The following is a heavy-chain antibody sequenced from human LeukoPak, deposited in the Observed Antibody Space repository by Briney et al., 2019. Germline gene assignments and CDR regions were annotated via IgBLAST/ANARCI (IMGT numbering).Heavy chain of an antibody. V-gene: IGHV3-64D*06. D-gene: IGHD6-19*01. CDR3: VKDEKGGWYMDCFDP. Sequence: GGSLRLSCAASGFTFSSYWMHWVRQAPGKGLEYVSAMSSNGGSTYYADSVKGRFTISRDNSKNTLYLQMSSLRAEDTAVYYCVKDEKGGWYMDCFDPWGQGTLVTVSA. CDR1: GFTFSSYW. CDR2: MSSNGGST. J-gene: IGHJ5*02.